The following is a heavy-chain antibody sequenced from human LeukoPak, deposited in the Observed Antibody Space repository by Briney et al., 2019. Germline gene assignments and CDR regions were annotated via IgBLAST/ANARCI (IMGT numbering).Heavy chain of an antibody. J-gene: IGHJ4*02. Sequence: GGSLRLSCAASGFAFSTYAMHWVRQAPGKGLEWVAVISFDGNTKYYADSVKGRFTISRDNSKNTLYLQMNGLKTEDTAMYYCTRRGGGHEFDHWGQGTLVTVSS. CDR2: ISFDGNTK. D-gene: IGHD3-16*01. CDR3: TRRGGGHEFDH. V-gene: IGHV3-30-3*01. CDR1: GFAFSTYA.